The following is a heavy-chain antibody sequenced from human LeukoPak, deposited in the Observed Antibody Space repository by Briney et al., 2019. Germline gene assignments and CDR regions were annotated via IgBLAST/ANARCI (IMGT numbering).Heavy chain of an antibody. CDR3: AKDLRDTMVRGVIITSYYYYYGMDV. D-gene: IGHD3-10*01. J-gene: IGHJ6*02. CDR2: ISGSGGST. CDR1: GFTFSSYA. V-gene: IGHV3-23*01. Sequence: GGSLRLSCAASGFTFSSYAMSWVRQAPGKGLEWVSAISGSGGSTYYADSVKGRFTISRDNSKNTLYLQMNSLRAEDTAVYYCAKDLRDTMVRGVIITSYYYYYGMDVWGQGTMVTVSS.